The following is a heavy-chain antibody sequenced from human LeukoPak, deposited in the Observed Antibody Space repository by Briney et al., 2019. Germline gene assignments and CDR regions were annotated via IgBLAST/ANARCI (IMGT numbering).Heavy chain of an antibody. V-gene: IGHV3-9*01. CDR1: GSTFDDYA. CDR3: ARPFSKNYHDSSGLEPYFDY. CDR2: ISWNSGSI. D-gene: IGHD3-22*01. Sequence: GRSLRLSCAASGSTFDDYAMHWVRQAPGKGLEWVSGISWNSGSIGYADSVKGRFTISRDNAKNSLYLQMNSLRAEDTALYYCARPFSKNYHDSSGLEPYFDYWGQGTLVTVSS. J-gene: IGHJ4*02.